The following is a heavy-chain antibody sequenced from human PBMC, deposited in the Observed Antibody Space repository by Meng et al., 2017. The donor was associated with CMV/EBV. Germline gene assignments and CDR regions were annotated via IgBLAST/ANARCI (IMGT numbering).Heavy chain of an antibody. CDR3: ARWGLGGDPHYYYGMDV. J-gene: IGHJ6*02. V-gene: IGHV4-34*01. Sequence: SETLSLTCAVYGGSFSGYYWSWIRQPPGKGLEWIGEINHSGSTNYNPSLKSRVTISVDTSKNQFSLKLSSVTAADTAVYDCARWGLGGDPHYYYGMDVWGRGATVTVSS. CDR2: INHSGST. D-gene: IGHD2-21*02. CDR1: GGSFSGYY.